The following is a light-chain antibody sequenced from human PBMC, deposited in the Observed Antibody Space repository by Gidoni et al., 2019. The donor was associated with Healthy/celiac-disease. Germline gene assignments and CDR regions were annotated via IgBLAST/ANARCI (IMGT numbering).Light chain of an antibody. CDR2: QDS. V-gene: IGLV3-1*01. CDR3: QALDSSTYVV. CDR1: KFGDKY. Sequence: SYELTQTPSVSGSPGQQASITCPGDKFGDKYACWYQHKPGQSPVLVIYQDSKRPSGIPERFSGSNSGNTATLTISGTQAMYEADYYCQALDSSTYVVFGGGTKLTVL. J-gene: IGLJ2*01.